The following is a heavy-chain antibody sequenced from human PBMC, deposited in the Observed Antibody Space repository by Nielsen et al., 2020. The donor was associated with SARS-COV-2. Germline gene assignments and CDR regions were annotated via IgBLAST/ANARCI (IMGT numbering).Heavy chain of an antibody. D-gene: IGHD6-6*01. CDR3: ARASSISYNAAFDM. Sequence: GESLKISCEVSGFMFSNYWMTWVRQAPGKGLEWVSAIRTSGGTTYYADSVKGRCTISRDNSKNTLYLQMDSLRGEDTAIYYCARASSISYNAAFDMWGQGTMVTVSS. CDR2: IRTSGGTT. CDR1: GFMFSNYW. V-gene: IGHV3-23*01. J-gene: IGHJ3*02.